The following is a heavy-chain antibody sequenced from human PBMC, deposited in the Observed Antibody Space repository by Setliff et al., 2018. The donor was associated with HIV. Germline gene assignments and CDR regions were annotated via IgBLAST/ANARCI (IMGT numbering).Heavy chain of an antibody. D-gene: IGHD3-16*01. CDR1: GGSFRGYY. J-gene: IGHJ6*02. Sequence: SETLSLTCAVYGGSFRGYYWSWIRRTPGKGLEWIGEINHSGSTNFNPSLKSRVTISVDMSKNQFSLKLNSVTAADTAVYYCARQGAQQELTPYYSYGMDVWGQGTTVTVSS. V-gene: IGHV4-34*01. CDR2: INHSGST. CDR3: ARQGAQQELTPYYSYGMDV.